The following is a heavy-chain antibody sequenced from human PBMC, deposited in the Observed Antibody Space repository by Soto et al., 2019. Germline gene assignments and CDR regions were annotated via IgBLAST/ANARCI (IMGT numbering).Heavy chain of an antibody. J-gene: IGHJ4*02. CDR1: GGSTSSSSYY. V-gene: IGHV4-39*01. Sequence: SETLSLTCTVSGGSTSSSSYYWGWIRQPPGKGLEWIGSIYYSGSTYYNPSLKSRVTISVDTSKNQFSLKLSSVTAADTAVYYCARTYCTNGVCYTGIIAAAGTGYFDYWGQGTLVTVSS. D-gene: IGHD2-8*01. CDR2: IYYSGST. CDR3: ARTYCTNGVCYTGIIAAAGTGYFDY.